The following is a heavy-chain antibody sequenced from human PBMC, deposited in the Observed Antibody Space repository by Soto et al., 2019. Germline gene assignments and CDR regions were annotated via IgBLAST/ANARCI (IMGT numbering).Heavy chain of an antibody. CDR3: ARRQRYCSSTSCYAAAFDI. J-gene: IGHJ3*02. CDR2: IYPGDSDT. CDR1: GYSFTSYW. Sequence: PGESLKISCKGSGYSFTSYWNGWVRQMPGKGLEWMGIIYPGDSDTRYSTYFQGQVSISADKSISTAYLQWSSLKASDTAMYYCARRQRYCSSTSCYAAAFDIWGQGTMVTVSS. V-gene: IGHV5-51*01. D-gene: IGHD2-2*01.